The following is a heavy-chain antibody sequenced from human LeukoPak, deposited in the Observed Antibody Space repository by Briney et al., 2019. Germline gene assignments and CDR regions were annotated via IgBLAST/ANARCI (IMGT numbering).Heavy chain of an antibody. D-gene: IGHD6-13*01. Sequence: GGSLRLSCAASGFTFSSYSMNWVRQAPGKGLEWVSSISSSSSYIYYADSVKGRFTISRDNAKNSLYLQMNSLRAEDTAVYYCARDSLGPGAFDIWGQGTMVTVSS. CDR1: GFTFSSYS. CDR3: ARDSLGPGAFDI. J-gene: IGHJ3*02. CDR2: ISSSSSYI. V-gene: IGHV3-21*01.